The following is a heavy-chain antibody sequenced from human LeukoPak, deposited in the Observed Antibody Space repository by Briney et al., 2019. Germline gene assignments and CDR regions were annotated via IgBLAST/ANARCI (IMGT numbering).Heavy chain of an antibody. CDR3: ARGSDYYDSSGYYQDAFDI. V-gene: IGHV3-21*01. D-gene: IGHD3-22*01. J-gene: IGHJ3*02. CDR1: EFTFSSYS. CDR2: ISSSSNYI. Sequence: PGGSLRLSCAASEFTFSSYSMNWVRQAPGKGLEWVSSISSSSNYIYYANSMKGRFAISRDNAKNSLYLQMNSLRAEGTAMYYCARGSDYYDSSGYYQDAFDIWGQGTMVTVSS.